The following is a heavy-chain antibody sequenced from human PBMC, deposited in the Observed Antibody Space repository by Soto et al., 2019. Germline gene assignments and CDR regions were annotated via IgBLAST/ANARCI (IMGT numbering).Heavy chain of an antibody. D-gene: IGHD1-26*01. CDR3: ARAYLGRLPRRADYYYAMDV. Sequence: EVQLVESGGGSVQPGESLRLSCAASGFSFREYDMHWVRQRKGKGLEWVSALGAARDPYYVGSVKGRFSVSRDNAQNSLFIQMNNLRVDDTAVYFCARAYLGRLPRRADYYYAMDVWGRGTTVTVSS. J-gene: IGHJ6*02. CDR2: LGAARDP. CDR1: GFSFREYD. V-gene: IGHV3-13*05.